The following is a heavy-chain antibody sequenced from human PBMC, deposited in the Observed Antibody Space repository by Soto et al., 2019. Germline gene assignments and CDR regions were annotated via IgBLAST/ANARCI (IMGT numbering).Heavy chain of an antibody. CDR3: ARDLGYDFWSGYHPPRINYGMDV. CDR2: IWYDGSNK. CDR1: GFTFSSYG. D-gene: IGHD3-3*01. J-gene: IGHJ6*02. V-gene: IGHV3-33*01. Sequence: QVQLVESGGGVVQPGRSLRLSCAASGFTFSSYGMHWVRQAPGKGLEWVAVIWYDGSNKYYADSVKGRFTISRDNSKNTLYLQMNSLRAEDTAVYYCARDLGYDFWSGYHPPRINYGMDVWGQGTTVTVSS.